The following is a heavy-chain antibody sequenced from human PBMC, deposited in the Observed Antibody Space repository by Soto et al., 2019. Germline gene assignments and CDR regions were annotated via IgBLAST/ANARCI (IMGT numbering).Heavy chain of an antibody. J-gene: IGHJ3*02. CDR1: GFTFSSYA. D-gene: IGHD6-19*01. V-gene: IGHV3-23*01. Sequence: EVQLLESGGGLVQPGGSLRLSCAASGFTFSSYAMSWVRQAPGKGLEGVSAISGSGGSTYYADSVKGRFTISRDNSKNPMYLQMSSLRAEDTAVYYCATEAPRPFRHSSGAPEDSFYIWGQGTMVTVSS. CDR3: ATEAPRPFRHSSGAPEDSFYI. CDR2: ISGSGGST.